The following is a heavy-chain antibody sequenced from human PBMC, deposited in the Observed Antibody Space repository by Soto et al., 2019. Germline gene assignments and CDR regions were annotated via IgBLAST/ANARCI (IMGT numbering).Heavy chain of an antibody. Sequence: EVQLVESGGGLVKPGGSLRLSCAASGFTFSSYSMNWVRQAPGKGLEWVSSISSSSSYIYYADSVKGRFTISRDNAKKSLYLQMNSLRAEDTAVYYCARDNFGYCSRTSCKDGAFWGLGTLVTVSS. CDR1: GFTFSSYS. D-gene: IGHD2-2*03. CDR3: ARDNFGYCSRTSCKDGAF. J-gene: IGHJ4*02. CDR2: ISSSSSYI. V-gene: IGHV3-21*01.